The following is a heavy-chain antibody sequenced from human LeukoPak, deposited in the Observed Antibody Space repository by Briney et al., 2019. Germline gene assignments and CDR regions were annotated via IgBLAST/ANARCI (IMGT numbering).Heavy chain of an antibody. J-gene: IGHJ5*02. Sequence: SETLSLTCIVSGDSISTYYWNWIRQPPGKGLEWVGYIHCSGNTNYNPSLKNRVTISVDTSKNQFSLKLRSVTAADTAVYYCARDQDADSGIWFDPWGQGTLVTVSS. V-gene: IGHV4-59*01. CDR3: ARDQDADSGIWFDP. CDR2: IHCSGNT. D-gene: IGHD4-17*01. CDR1: GDSISTYY.